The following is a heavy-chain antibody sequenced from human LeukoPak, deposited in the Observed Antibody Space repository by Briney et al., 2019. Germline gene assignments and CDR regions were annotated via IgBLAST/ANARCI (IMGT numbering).Heavy chain of an antibody. D-gene: IGHD4-11*01. V-gene: IGHV1-18*01. Sequence: GASVKVSCKASGYIFTNYGITWVRQAPGQGLEWMGWISTYNVNTNDAQKLQGRVTMTTDTSTTTAYMELRSLRSDDTAVYYCARVPVSGPGARFDYWGQGTLVTVSS. CDR2: ISTYNVNT. CDR1: GYIFTNYG. J-gene: IGHJ4*02. CDR3: ARVPVSGPGARFDY.